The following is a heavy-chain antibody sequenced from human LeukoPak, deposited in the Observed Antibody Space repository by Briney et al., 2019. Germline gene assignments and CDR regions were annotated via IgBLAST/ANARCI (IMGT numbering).Heavy chain of an antibody. CDR2: INHSGST. Sequence: SETLSLTCAVYGGSFSGYYWSWIRQPPGKGLEWIGEINHSGSTNYNPSLKSRVTILVDTSKNQFSLKLSSVTAADTAVYYCARENTYCSSTSCYGAYFDYWGQGTLVTVSS. V-gene: IGHV4-34*01. J-gene: IGHJ4*02. CDR3: ARENTYCSSTSCYGAYFDY. D-gene: IGHD2-2*01. CDR1: GGSFSGYY.